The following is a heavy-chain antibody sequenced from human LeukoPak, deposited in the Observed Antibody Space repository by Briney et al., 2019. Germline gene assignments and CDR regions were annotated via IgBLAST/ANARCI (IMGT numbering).Heavy chain of an antibody. V-gene: IGHV3-33*01. CDR1: GFTFSSYG. D-gene: IGHD1-26*01. J-gene: IGHJ4*02. Sequence: GGSLRLSCAASGFTFSSYGMHWVRQAPGKGLEWVAVIWYDGSNKYYADSVKGRFTISRDNSKNTLYLQMNSLRAEDTAVYYCARDGPLTEWELQDRVTETFDYWGQGTLVTVSS. CDR2: IWYDGSNK. CDR3: ARDGPLTEWELQDRVTETFDY.